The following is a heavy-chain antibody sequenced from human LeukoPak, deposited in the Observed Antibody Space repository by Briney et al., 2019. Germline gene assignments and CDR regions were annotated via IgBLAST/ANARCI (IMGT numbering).Heavy chain of an antibody. Sequence: SETLSLTCTVSGGSISSYYWSWIRQPAGKGLEWIGRIYTSGSTNYNPSLKSRVTMSVDTSKNQFSLKLSSVTAADTAVYYCARGRYCSSTSCYTQRGYFDYWGQGTLVTVSS. D-gene: IGHD2-2*02. V-gene: IGHV4-4*07. CDR1: GGSISSYY. CDR3: ARGRYCSSTSCYTQRGYFDY. J-gene: IGHJ4*02. CDR2: IYTSGST.